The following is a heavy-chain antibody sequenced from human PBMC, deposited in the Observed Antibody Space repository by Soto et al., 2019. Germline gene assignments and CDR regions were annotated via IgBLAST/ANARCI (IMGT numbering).Heavy chain of an antibody. CDR2: VYWDDDN. V-gene: IGHV2-5*02. D-gene: IGHD1-1*01. CDR3: THGLSGPDWNGGIFDY. J-gene: IGHJ4*02. CDR1: GFSIRTSGVG. Sequence: QITLKESGPTLVNPTQTLTLTCSLSGFSIRTSGVGVGWIRQPPGKALEWLAFVYWDDDNRYSPSLKSRLTTTKDTSRNQVVLTMTNMDPMDTGTYYCTHGLSGPDWNGGIFDYWGQGILVTVSS.